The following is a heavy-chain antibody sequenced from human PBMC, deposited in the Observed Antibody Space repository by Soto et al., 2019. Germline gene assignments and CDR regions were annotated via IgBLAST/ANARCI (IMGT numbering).Heavy chain of an antibody. V-gene: IGHV3-30-3*01. Sequence: GGSLRLSCAASGFTFSSYAMHWVRQAPGKGLEWVAVISYDGSNKYYADSVKGRFTISRDNSKNTLYLQMNSLRAEDTAVYYCLTGTTKTGVDAFDIWGQGTMVTVSS. CDR1: GFTFSSYA. D-gene: IGHD1-1*01. CDR2: ISYDGSNK. J-gene: IGHJ3*02. CDR3: LTGTTKTGVDAFDI.